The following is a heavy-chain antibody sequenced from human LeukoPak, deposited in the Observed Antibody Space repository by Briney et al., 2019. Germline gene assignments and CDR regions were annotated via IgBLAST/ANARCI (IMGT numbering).Heavy chain of an antibody. Sequence: GGSLRLSCAASGFTFDDYTMHWVRQAPGKGLEWVSPISWDGGSTYYADSVKGRFTISRDNSKNSLYLQMNSLRTEDTALYYCAKGCGGDCYGEDYYYMDVWGKGTTVTISS. D-gene: IGHD2-21*02. V-gene: IGHV3-43*01. CDR3: AKGCGGDCYGEDYYYMDV. J-gene: IGHJ6*03. CDR2: ISWDGGST. CDR1: GFTFDDYT.